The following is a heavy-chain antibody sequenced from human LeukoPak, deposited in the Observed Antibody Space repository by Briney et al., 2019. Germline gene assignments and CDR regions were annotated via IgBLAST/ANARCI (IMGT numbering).Heavy chain of an antibody. V-gene: IGHV1-69*04. Sequence: GASVKVSCKASGGTFSSYAISWVRKAPGQGLEWMGRIIPILGIANYAQKFQGRVTITADKSTSTAYMELSSLRSEDTAVYYCARDQPITIFGVVIRGDDYWGQGTLVTVSS. J-gene: IGHJ4*02. CDR3: ARDQPITIFGVVIRGDDY. D-gene: IGHD3-3*01. CDR2: IIPILGIA. CDR1: GGTFSSYA.